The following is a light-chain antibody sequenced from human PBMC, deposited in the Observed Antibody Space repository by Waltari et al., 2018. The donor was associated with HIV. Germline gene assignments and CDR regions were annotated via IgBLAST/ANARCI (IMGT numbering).Light chain of an antibody. Sequence: QSALTQPASVSGSPGQSITISCPGTSSDVGGYNYVSWYQQPPGKAPKLMLYEVSNRPSWVSNRFSGSKSGNTASLTISGLQAEDEADYYCSSYTSSSTLVFGGGTKLTVL. CDR2: EVS. CDR3: SSYTSSSTLV. V-gene: IGLV2-14*01. CDR1: SSDVGGYNY. J-gene: IGLJ2*01.